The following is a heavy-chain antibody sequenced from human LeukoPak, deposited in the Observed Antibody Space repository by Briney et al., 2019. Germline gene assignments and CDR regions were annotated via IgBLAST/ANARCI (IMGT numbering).Heavy chain of an antibody. CDR2: IKQDGSEK. CDR1: GLTFSSSA. Sequence: SGGSLRLSCAASGLTFSSSALSWVRQVPGKGLEWVANIKQDGSEKYYVDSVKGRFTISRDNAKNSLYLQMNSLRAEDTAVYYCARDGWSPDYWGQGTLVTVSS. CDR3: ARDGWSPDY. J-gene: IGHJ4*02. V-gene: IGHV3-7*01.